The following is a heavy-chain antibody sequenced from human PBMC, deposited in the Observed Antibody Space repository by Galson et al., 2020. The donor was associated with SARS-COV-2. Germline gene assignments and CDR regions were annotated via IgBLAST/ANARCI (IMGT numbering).Heavy chain of an antibody. CDR2: ISGSGGHA. Sequence: GGSLRLSCKVSGFNFNSYAMTWVRQAPGRGLEWVSVISGSGGHAYYADSVKGRFTISRDNPKNTVYLQMNSLRAEDTAVYYCAKTSCPSITIFGVAPDYWGQGTRVTVSS. CDR1: GFNFNSYA. V-gene: IGHV3-23*01. CDR3: AKTSCPSITIFGVAPDY. D-gene: IGHD3-3*01. J-gene: IGHJ4*02.